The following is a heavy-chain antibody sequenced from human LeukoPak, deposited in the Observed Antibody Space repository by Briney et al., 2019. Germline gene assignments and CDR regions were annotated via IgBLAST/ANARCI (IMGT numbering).Heavy chain of an antibody. CDR1: GASTTSYY. Sequence: SETLSLTCSVSGASTTSYYWNWIRQAPGKGLEWIGYIYSDVTTSYSPSLRSRVTISIDTSRNQFSLKLSSVTAADAAVYYCARDTRSYDTSGYYYFDYWGQGALVTVSS. J-gene: IGHJ4*02. CDR3: ARDTRSYDTSGYYYFDY. D-gene: IGHD3-22*01. CDR2: IYSDVTT. V-gene: IGHV4-59*01.